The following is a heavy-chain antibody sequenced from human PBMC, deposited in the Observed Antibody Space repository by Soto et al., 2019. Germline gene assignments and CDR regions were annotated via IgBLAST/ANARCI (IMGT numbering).Heavy chain of an antibody. CDR3: ARDQQKYNPSFYHYYAMDL. CDR2: INHSGST. D-gene: IGHD1-20*01. J-gene: IGHJ6*02. V-gene: IGHV4-34*01. CDR1: GGSFSGYC. Sequence: AETLSLTCAVYGGSFSGYCWSWIRQPPGKGLEWIGEINHSGSTNYNPSLKSRVTISVDTSKNQFSLKLSSVTAADTAVYYCARDQQKYNPSFYHYYAMDLWGQGTTVTVSS.